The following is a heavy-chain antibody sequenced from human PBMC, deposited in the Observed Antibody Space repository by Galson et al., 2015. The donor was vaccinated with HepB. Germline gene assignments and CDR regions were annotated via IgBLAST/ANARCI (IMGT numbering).Heavy chain of an antibody. CDR3: ARSPQILLLQLWSLNWFDP. J-gene: IGHJ5*02. CDR1: GYTFTGYY. CDR2: INPTSGGT. Sequence: SVKVSCKASGYTFTGYYMHWVRQAPGQGLEWMGWINPTSGGTNYAQKFQGRVTMTRDTSISTAYMELSRLRSDDTAVYYCARSPQILLLQLWSLNWFDPWGQGTLVTVSS. V-gene: IGHV1-2*02. D-gene: IGHD5-18*01.